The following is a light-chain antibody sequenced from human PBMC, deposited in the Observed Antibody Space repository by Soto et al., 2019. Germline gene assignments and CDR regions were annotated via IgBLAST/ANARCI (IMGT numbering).Light chain of an antibody. CDR2: LEGSGSY. CDR3: ETWDSNPRV. Sequence: QLVLTQSSSASASLGSSVKLTCTLSSGHSSYIIAWHQQQPGKAPRYLMKLEGSGSYNKGSGIPDHFSGSSSGADRYLTISNLQFEDEADYYCETWDSNPRVFGGGTKLTVL. V-gene: IGLV4-60*02. J-gene: IGLJ3*02. CDR1: SGHSSYI.